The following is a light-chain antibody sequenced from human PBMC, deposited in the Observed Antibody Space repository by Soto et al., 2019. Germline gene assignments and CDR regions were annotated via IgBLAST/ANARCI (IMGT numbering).Light chain of an antibody. Sequence: DIQLTQSPSFLSASGGDRVTITCRASQDINSYLAWYQQKPGQAPKLLIYAASTLQSGVPSRFSGSRSGTQFTLTISSLQPVDSATYYCQHFKDYPLTFGGGTKVEIK. CDR2: AAS. V-gene: IGKV1-9*01. J-gene: IGKJ4*01. CDR1: QDINSY. CDR3: QHFKDYPLT.